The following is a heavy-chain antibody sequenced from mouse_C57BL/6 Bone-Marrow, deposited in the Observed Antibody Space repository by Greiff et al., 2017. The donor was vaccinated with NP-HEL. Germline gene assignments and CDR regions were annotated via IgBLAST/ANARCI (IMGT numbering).Heavy chain of an antibody. J-gene: IGHJ2*01. Sequence: QVQLQQPGAELVKPGASVKLSCKASGYTFTSYWMPWVKQRPGQGLEWIGEIDPSDSYTNYNQKFKGKATLTVDTSSSTAYMQLSSLTSEDSAVYYCARTMRRLDYGGQGTTLTVSS. CDR2: IDPSDSYT. CDR3: ARTMRRLDY. CDR1: GYTFTSYW. V-gene: IGHV1-50*01. D-gene: IGHD2-4*01.